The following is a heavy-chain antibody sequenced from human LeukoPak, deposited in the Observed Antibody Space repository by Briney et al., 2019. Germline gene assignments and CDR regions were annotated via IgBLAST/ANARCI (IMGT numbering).Heavy chain of an antibody. V-gene: IGHV1-69*05. CDR3: STNGGPYYFNS. J-gene: IGHJ4*02. CDR2: SVPFFGTA. D-gene: IGHD6-25*01. Sequence: GSSVKVSCKASGGTFSSYAISWVRQAPGLGLEWMGGSVPFFGTANYAPKFQGRVTLTRDDSTSSAYMELNSLRYDDTAVYFCSTNGGPYYFNSWGQGTQVTVSS. CDR1: GGTFSSYA.